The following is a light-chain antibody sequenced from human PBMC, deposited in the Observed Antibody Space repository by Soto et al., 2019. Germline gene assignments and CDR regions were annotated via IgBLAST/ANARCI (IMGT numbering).Light chain of an antibody. V-gene: IGLV2-23*01. Sequence: QSVLTQPASVSGSPGQSITISCTGTSSDVGSYNLVSWYQQHPGKAPKLMIYEGSKRPSGVSNRFSGSKSGNTASLTISGLQAEDEAAYYCCSYAGSSHYVLGNGTKVTVL. CDR2: EGS. J-gene: IGLJ1*01. CDR3: CSYAGSSHYV. CDR1: SSDVGSYNL.